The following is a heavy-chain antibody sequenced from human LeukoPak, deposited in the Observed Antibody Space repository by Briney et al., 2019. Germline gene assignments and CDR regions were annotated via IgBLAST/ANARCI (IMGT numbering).Heavy chain of an antibody. D-gene: IGHD3-3*01. V-gene: IGHV1-8*01. J-gene: IGHJ6*03. CDR3: ARVSGGGITIFGVVTRYYYYYMDV. CDR1: GYTFTSYD. Sequence: GASVKVSCKASGYTFTSYDINWVRHATGQGLEWMGWMNPNSGNTGYAQKFQGRVTMTRNTSISTAYMELSSLRSEDTAVYYCARVSGGGITIFGVVTRYYYYYMDVWGKGTTVTVSS. CDR2: MNPNSGNT.